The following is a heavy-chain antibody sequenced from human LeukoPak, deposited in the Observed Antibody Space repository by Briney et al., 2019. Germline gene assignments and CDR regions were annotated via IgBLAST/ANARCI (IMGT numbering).Heavy chain of an antibody. V-gene: IGHV3-33*06. CDR3: PKGGDRGVIDY. CDR1: GFTFSSYG. Sequence: GGSLRLSCAASGFTFSSYGMHWVRQAPGKGLEWVAVIWYDGSNKYYADSVKGRFTISRDNSKNTLYLQMNSLRAEDTAVYYCPKGGDRGVIDYWGQGTLVTVSS. CDR2: IWYDGSNK. D-gene: IGHD3-10*01. J-gene: IGHJ4*02.